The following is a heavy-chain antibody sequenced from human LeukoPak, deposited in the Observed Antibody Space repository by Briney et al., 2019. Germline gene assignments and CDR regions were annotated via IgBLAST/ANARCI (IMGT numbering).Heavy chain of an antibody. Sequence: GGSLRLSCAASGFTFSSYAMHWVRQAPGKGLEWVAVISYDGSNKYYADSVKGRFTISRDNSKNTPYLQMNSLRAEDTAVYYCARGLRDRVVVPVRGYFQHWGQGTLVTVSS. V-gene: IGHV3-30-3*01. J-gene: IGHJ1*01. CDR1: GFTFSSYA. D-gene: IGHD2-15*01. CDR2: ISYDGSNK. CDR3: ARGLRDRVVVPVRGYFQH.